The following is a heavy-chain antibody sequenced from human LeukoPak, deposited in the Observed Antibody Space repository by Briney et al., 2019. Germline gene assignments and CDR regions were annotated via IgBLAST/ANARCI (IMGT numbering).Heavy chain of an antibody. Sequence: PGESLRLSCAASGFTFSSYCMSWVRQAPGKGLEWVSAISGSGGSTYYADSVKGRFTISRDNSKNTLYLQMNSMRAEDTAVYYCAKIGYYYDSSGYYYTPPRDYFDYWGQGTLVTVSS. CDR1: GFTFSSYC. D-gene: IGHD3-22*01. CDR2: ISGSGGST. V-gene: IGHV3-23*01. J-gene: IGHJ4*02. CDR3: AKIGYYYDSSGYYYTPPRDYFDY.